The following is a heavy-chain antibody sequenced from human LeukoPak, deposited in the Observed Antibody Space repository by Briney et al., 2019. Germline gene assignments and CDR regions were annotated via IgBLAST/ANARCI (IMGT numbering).Heavy chain of an antibody. D-gene: IGHD3-16*01. Sequence: GASVKVSCKASGYTFIGYYMHWVRQAPGQGLEWMGRINPNSGYTNYAQKFQGRVTMTRNTSISTAYMELSRLRSDDTAMYYCARLYDYVWGGLPPWGQGTLVTVSS. J-gene: IGHJ5*02. V-gene: IGHV1-2*06. CDR2: INPNSGYT. CDR3: ARLYDYVWGGLPP. CDR1: GYTFIGYY.